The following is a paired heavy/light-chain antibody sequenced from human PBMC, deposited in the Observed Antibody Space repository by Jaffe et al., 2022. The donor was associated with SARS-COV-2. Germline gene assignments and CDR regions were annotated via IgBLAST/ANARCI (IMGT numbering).Light chain of an antibody. CDR2: AAS. Sequence: AIRMTQSPSSFSASTGDRVTITCRASQGVSNYLAWYQQKPGKAPKLLISAASTLQSGVPSRFSGSGSGTDFTLTISRLQSEDFATYYCQQYYSYPLTFGGGTKVEFK. V-gene: IGKV1-8*01. J-gene: IGKJ4*01. CDR1: QGVSNY. CDR3: QQYYSYPLT.
Heavy chain of an antibody. D-gene: IGHD2-21*02. J-gene: IGHJ4*02. Sequence: QLLESGGGLVQPGGSLRLSCAASGFTFVNYAMSWIRQAPGKGLEWVSAISGGGDSTYYADSVKGRFTISRDNSKNSLYLQMNGLRAEDTALYYCARVRLGGDCHDYWGQGTLVTVSS. CDR2: ISGGGDST. V-gene: IGHV3-23*01. CDR3: ARVRLGGDCHDY. CDR1: GFTFVNYA.